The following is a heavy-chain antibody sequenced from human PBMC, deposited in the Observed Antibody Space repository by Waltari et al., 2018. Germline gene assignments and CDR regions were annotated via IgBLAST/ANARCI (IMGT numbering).Heavy chain of an antibody. D-gene: IGHD5-12*01. Sequence: QGQMVEAGGGGVQPGGSVRRTRKKAGRSFHRDEGVDWVRQAPGRGLEWVAFLRSDETKGSYADSVRGRFTISRDSSKNTVYLQMDSLRPEDTAVYYCAKGYNYCFDFWGQGTLVTVSS. CDR3: AKGYNYCFDF. CDR2: LRSDETKG. CDR1: GRSFHRDEG. J-gene: IGHJ4*02. V-gene: IGHV3-30*02.